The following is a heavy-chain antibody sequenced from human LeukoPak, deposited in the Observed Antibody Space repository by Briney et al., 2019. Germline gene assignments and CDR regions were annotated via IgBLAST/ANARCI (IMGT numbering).Heavy chain of an antibody. CDR3: ARESPTITQYFDY. CDR1: GGSISSSSYY. V-gene: IGHV4-39*02. D-gene: IGHD5-12*01. Sequence: SETLSLTCTVSGGSISSSSYYWGWIRQPPGRGLEWIGTIYYSGSTYYNLSLKSRVTISVDTPKNQFSLKLSSVTAADTAVYYCARESPTITQYFDYWGQGTLVTVSS. CDR2: IYYSGST. J-gene: IGHJ4*02.